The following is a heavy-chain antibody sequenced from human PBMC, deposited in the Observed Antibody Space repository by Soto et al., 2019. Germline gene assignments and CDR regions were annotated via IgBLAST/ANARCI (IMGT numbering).Heavy chain of an antibody. CDR3: TTDKDLVVVVAATSSNYYYGMDV. V-gene: IGHV3-15*07. D-gene: IGHD2-15*01. CDR2: IKSKTDGGTT. CDR1: GFTFSNAW. Sequence: PGGSLRLSCAASGFTFSNAWMNWVRQAPGKGLEWVGRIKSKTDGGTTDYAAPVKGRFTISRDDSKNTLYLQMNSLKTEDTAVYYCTTDKDLVVVVAATSSNYYYGMDVWGQGTTVTVSS. J-gene: IGHJ6*02.